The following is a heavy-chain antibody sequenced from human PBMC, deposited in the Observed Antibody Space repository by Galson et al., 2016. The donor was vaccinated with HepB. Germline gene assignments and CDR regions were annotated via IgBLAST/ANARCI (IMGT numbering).Heavy chain of an antibody. J-gene: IGHJ6*02. CDR3: ARVYTSAWYTGLGWNEYNGLDV. V-gene: IGHV4-34*01. CDR1: GESFSYY. D-gene: IGHD6-13*01. CDR2: VNHDGNT. Sequence: ETLSLTCAVHGESFSYYWSWIRQAPGKGLEWIGEVNHDGNTRYSPSLKSRVTMSADTSKKQVPLNLSSVTAADTAVYYCARVYTSAWYTGLGWNEYNGLDVWGQGTTVTVS.